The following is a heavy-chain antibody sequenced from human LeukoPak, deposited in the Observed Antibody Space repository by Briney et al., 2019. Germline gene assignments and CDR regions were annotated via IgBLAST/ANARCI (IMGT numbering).Heavy chain of an antibody. CDR3: AGVRFLEWFDAFDI. D-gene: IGHD3-3*01. V-gene: IGHV4-4*07. J-gene: IGHJ3*02. CDR2: IYTSGST. Sequence: PSETLSLTCTVSGGSISSYYWSWIRQPAGKGLEWIGRIYTSGSTNYNPSLKSRVTVSVDTSKNQFSLKLSSVTAADTAVYYCAGVRFLEWFDAFDIWGQGTMVTVSS. CDR1: GGSISSYY.